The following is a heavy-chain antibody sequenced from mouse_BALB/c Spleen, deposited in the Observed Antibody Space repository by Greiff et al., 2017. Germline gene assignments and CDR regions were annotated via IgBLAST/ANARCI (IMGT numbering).Heavy chain of an antibody. D-gene: IGHD3-3*01. Sequence: VHVKQSGPELVKPGASVKMSCKASGYTFTSYVMHWVKQKPGPGLEWIGYINPYNDGTKYNEKFKGKATLTSDKSSSTAYMELSSLTSEDSAVYYCASEGRYAMDYWGQGTSVTVSS. CDR1: GYTFTSYV. J-gene: IGHJ4*01. V-gene: IGHV1-14*01. CDR3: ASEGRYAMDY. CDR2: INPYNDGT.